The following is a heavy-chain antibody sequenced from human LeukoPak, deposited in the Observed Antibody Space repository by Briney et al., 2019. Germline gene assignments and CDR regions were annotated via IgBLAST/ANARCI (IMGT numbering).Heavy chain of an antibody. V-gene: IGHV4-4*07. Sequence: SETLSLTCTVSGGSISSYYWSWIRQPAGKALEWIGRIYSSGSTNYNPSLKSRVTMSADTSKNQFSLKLSSVTVADTAVYYCAREGRYGDYEGYWGQGTLVTVSS. J-gene: IGHJ4*02. CDR1: GGSISSYY. CDR3: AREGRYGDYEGY. D-gene: IGHD4-17*01. CDR2: IYSSGST.